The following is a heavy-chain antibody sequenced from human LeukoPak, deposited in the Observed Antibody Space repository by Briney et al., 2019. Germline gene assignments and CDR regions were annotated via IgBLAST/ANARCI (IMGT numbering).Heavy chain of an antibody. D-gene: IGHD1-26*01. CDR3: ARDNSVGDVAWWFDP. V-gene: IGHV1-46*01. Sequence: ASVKVSCKASGYTFTSYYMHWVRQAPGQGLEWLGLINPSGSSTLYAQKFQGRVTMTRDMSTTTDYMELSSLRSEDTAVYYCARDNSVGDVAWWFDPWGQGTLVTVSS. CDR2: INPSGSST. CDR1: GYTFTSYY. J-gene: IGHJ5*02.